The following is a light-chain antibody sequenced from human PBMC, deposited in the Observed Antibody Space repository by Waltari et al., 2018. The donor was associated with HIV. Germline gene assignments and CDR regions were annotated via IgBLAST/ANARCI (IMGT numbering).Light chain of an antibody. CDR2: AAS. CDR3: EQSYNSPRT. V-gene: IGKV1-39*01. Sequence: DIQMTQSQSSLSASLGSRVTITCRSSQSIRSNLNWYQQKPGKAPKLLIYAASSLQRGVPSRFSGSGSGTYFTLTISSLQPEDFVTYHCEQSYNSPRTFVQGTKVEIK. J-gene: IGKJ1*01. CDR1: QSIRSN.